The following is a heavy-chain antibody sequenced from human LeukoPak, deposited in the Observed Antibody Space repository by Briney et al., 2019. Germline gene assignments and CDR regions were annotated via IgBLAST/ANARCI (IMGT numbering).Heavy chain of an antibody. Sequence: GGSLRLSCAASGFTFSSYSMNWVRQAPGKGLEWVSSISSSSSYIYYADSVKGRFTISRDNAKNSLYLQMNSLRAEDTAVYYCATYDYGGTHLQHWGQGTLVTVSS. CDR3: ATYDYGGTHLQH. CDR2: ISSSSSYI. J-gene: IGHJ1*01. CDR1: GFTFSSYS. V-gene: IGHV3-21*01. D-gene: IGHD4-23*01.